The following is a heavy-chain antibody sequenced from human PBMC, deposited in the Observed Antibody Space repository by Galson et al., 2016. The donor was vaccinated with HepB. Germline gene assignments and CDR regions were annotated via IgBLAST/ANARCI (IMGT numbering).Heavy chain of an antibody. CDR3: ARDGTWNWVFDC. CDR1: GFSFSTYN. CDR2: ISRSSGTI. V-gene: IGHV3-48*01. J-gene: IGHJ4*01. D-gene: IGHD1-7*01. Sequence: SLRLSCAASGFSFSTYNMNWVRQAPGKGLEWVSYISRSSGTIHYADSVKGRFTISRDNAKNSLYLQIDSLRAEDTAVYYCARDGTWNWVFDCWGQGALVTVSS.